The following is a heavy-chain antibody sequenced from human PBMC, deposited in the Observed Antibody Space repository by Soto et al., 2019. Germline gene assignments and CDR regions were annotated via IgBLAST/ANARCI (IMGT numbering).Heavy chain of an antibody. Sequence: SVKVSCKASGGTFSSYAINWVRQAPGQGLEWMGGIIPIFGTANYAQKFQGRVTITADESTSTAYMELSSLRSEDTAVYYCARPVEMATISRSYLFYWGQGTLVTVSS. J-gene: IGHJ4*02. V-gene: IGHV1-69*13. CDR2: IIPIFGTA. CDR3: ARPVEMATISRSYLFY. CDR1: GGTFSSYA. D-gene: IGHD5-12*01.